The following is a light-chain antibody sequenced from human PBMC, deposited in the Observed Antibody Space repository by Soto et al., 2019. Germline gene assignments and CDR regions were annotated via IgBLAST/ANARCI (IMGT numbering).Light chain of an antibody. CDR2: ELS. V-gene: IGLV2-14*01. Sequence: QSVLTQPASVSGSPGQSITISCTGSSSDVGGYIYVSWFQHHPGKAPKLMIYELSNRPSGVSNRFSGSRSDNTAFLTISGLQAEDEAIYYCSSYSTATQGVLFGGGTQLTVL. J-gene: IGLJ2*01. CDR1: SSDVGGYIY. CDR3: SSYSTATQGVL.